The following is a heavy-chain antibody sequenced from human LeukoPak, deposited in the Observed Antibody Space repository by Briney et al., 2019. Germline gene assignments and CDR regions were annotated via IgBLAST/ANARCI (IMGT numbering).Heavy chain of an antibody. CDR3: ARFSDWGSMGFDY. CDR1: GFTFSSYA. CDR2: ISGSGGST. J-gene: IGHJ4*02. D-gene: IGHD7-27*01. V-gene: IGHV3-23*01. Sequence: PGGSLRLSCAASGFTFSSYAMSWVRQAPGKGLEWVSAISGSGGSTYYADSVKGRFTISRDNSKNSLYLQMNSLRAEDTAVYYCARFSDWGSMGFDYWGQGTLVTVSS.